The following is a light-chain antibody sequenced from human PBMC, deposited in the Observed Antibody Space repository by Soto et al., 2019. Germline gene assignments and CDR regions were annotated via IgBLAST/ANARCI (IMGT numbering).Light chain of an antibody. CDR3: QKYNSAPLRT. V-gene: IGKV1-8*01. Sequence: RMNQSPASLSAYTGDRVTITCRASQGISSYLAWYQQKPGKAPKLLIYAASTLQSGVPSRFSGSGSGTDFTLTISSLQPEDVATYYCQKYNSAPLRTFGQ. CDR2: AAS. J-gene: IGKJ1*01. CDR1: QGISSY.